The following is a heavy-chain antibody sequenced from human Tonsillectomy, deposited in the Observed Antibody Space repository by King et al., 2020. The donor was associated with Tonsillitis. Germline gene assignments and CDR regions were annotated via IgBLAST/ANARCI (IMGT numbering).Heavy chain of an antibody. D-gene: IGHD5-18*01. V-gene: IGHV3-43*01. CDR1: GFTFDDYT. J-gene: IGHJ4*02. CDR2: ISWDGSST. CDR3: VKDGNGYSYGTPFDY. Sequence: VQLMEFGGVVVQPGGSLRLSCAASGFTFDDYTMHWVRQAPGKGLEWVSLISWDGSSTYYADSVKGRFTISRDNSKNSLYLQMNSLRTDDTALYYCVKDGNGYSYGTPFDYRGQGTLVTVSS.